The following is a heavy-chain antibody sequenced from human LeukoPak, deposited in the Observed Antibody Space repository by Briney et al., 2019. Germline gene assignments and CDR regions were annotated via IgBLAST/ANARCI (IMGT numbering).Heavy chain of an antibody. J-gene: IGHJ4*02. CDR2: IYYSGST. CDR3: ARHFRDSGVPFDY. CDR1: GGSISSSSYY. Sequence: SETLSLTCTVSGGSISSSSYYWGWIRQPPGKGLEWIGSIYYSGSTYYNPSLKSRVTISVDTSKNQFSLKLSSATAADTAVYYCARHFRDSGVPFDYWGQGTLVTVSS. V-gene: IGHV4-39*01. D-gene: IGHD7-27*01.